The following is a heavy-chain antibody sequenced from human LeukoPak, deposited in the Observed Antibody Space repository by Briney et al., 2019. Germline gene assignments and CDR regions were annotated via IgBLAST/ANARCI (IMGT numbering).Heavy chain of an antibody. J-gene: IGHJ6*02. Sequence: GGSLRLSCAASGFTVSRNYMSWVRQAPGKGLEWVPYISSSSSYTNYAASVKRRFTISRDNANNSLYLQMNSLRAEDTAVYYCARAEGYSPGYYYYGMDVWGQGTTVTVSS. D-gene: IGHD2-15*01. CDR2: ISSSSSYT. V-gene: IGHV3-11*06. CDR1: GFTVSRNY. CDR3: ARAEGYSPGYYYYGMDV.